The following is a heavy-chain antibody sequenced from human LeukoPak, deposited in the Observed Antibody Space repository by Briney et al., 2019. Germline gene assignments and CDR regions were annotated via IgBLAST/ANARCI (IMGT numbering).Heavy chain of an antibody. CDR2: ITTSGTTT. V-gene: IGHV3-48*03. J-gene: IGHJ4*02. D-gene: IGHD2/OR15-2a*01. CDR1: GFTFSSYK. Sequence: GGSLRLSCAASGFTFSSYKMIWVRQAPGKGLEWVSYITTSGTTTYYADSLKGRFTISRDNAKNSLYLQMNSLRAEDTAVYHCARVLFHSLAVFDYWGQGTLVTVSS. CDR3: ARVLFHSLAVFDY.